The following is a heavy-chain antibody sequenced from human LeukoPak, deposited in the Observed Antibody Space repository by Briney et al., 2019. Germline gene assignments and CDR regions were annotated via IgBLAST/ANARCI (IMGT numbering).Heavy chain of an antibody. CDR1: GFTFSSYA. Sequence: GGSLRLSCAASGFTFSSYAMHWFRQAPGKGLEWVAVISYDGSNKYYADSVKGRFTISRDNSKNTLYLQMNSLRAEDTAVYYCARAPRDYYDSSGYPHYWGQGTLVTVSS. J-gene: IGHJ4*02. CDR2: ISYDGSNK. V-gene: IGHV3-30*04. D-gene: IGHD3-22*01. CDR3: ARAPRDYYDSSGYPHY.